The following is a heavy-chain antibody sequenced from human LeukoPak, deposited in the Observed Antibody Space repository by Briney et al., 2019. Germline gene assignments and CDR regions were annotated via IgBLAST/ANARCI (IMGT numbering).Heavy chain of an antibody. J-gene: IGHJ4*02. CDR3: ARDQGVTIFGVNQLRFDY. CDR2: ISAYNGKT. Sequence: AAVTVSCMASGYTFTSYGISWVRQAPGQGLEWMGWISAYNGKTNYAQKLEGRVTMNTDTSTSTAYMELRSLRSDDTAVYYCARDQGVTIFGVNQLRFDYWGQGTLVTVSS. V-gene: IGHV1-18*01. D-gene: IGHD3-3*01. CDR1: GYTFTSYG.